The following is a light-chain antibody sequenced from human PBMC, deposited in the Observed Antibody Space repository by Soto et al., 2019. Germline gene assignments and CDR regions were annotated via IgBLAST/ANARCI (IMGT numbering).Light chain of an antibody. J-gene: IGKJ3*01. V-gene: IGKV3-15*01. Sequence: EIVMTQSPATLSVSPGERATLSCRASQSVSSNLAWYQQKPGQAPRLLIYGASTRATGIPARFSGSGSGTEFTLTISSLQSEDFAFYYCHQYNSWPRGTFGPGTKVEIK. CDR3: HQYNSWPRGT. CDR1: QSVSSN. CDR2: GAS.